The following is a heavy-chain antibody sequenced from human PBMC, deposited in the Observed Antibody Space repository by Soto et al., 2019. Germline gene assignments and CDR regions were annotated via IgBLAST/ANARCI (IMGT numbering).Heavy chain of an antibody. J-gene: IGHJ4*02. Sequence: SETLTLTCTVSGGSISSGDYYWSWIRQPPGKGLEWIGYIYYSGSTYYNPSLKSRVTISVDTSKNQFSLKLSSVTAADTAVYYCARGPPPLDYGAPHYDYWGQGTLVTFSS. D-gene: IGHD4-17*01. CDR3: ARGPPPLDYGAPHYDY. V-gene: IGHV4-30-4*01. CDR1: GGSISSGDYY. CDR2: IYYSGST.